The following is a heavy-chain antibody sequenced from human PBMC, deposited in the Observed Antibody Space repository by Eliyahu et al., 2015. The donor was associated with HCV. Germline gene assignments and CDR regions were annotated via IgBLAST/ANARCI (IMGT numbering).Heavy chain of an antibody. J-gene: IGHJ6*02. V-gene: IGHV1-18*01. CDR3: ARDTSMTTPYHMDV. CDR2: ISGYTGNT. Sequence: QVQLVQSAAEVRRPGTSVKVSCTISGDTFRNYGINWVRQAPGQGLEWIGWISGYTGNTNYAQNLRGRLTMTTDTSTDTAYMEMRSLRSDDTAIYYCARDTSMTTPYHMDVWGQGTTVTVSS. CDR1: GDTFRNYG. D-gene: IGHD4-11*01.